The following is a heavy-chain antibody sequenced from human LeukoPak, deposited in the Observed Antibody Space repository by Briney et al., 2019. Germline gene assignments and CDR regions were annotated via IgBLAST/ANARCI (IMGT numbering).Heavy chain of an antibody. CDR2: IFYSGST. Sequence: PSETLSLTCAVYGGSFSGYYWSWVRQPPGKALEWIGNIFYSGSTYYSPSLKSRVTISLDTSRNQFSLKLNSVTAADTAVYYCAKSNGYGLIDIWGQGTMVTVSS. CDR3: AKSNGYGLIDI. J-gene: IGHJ3*02. CDR1: GGSFSGYY. D-gene: IGHD3-10*01. V-gene: IGHV4-34*12.